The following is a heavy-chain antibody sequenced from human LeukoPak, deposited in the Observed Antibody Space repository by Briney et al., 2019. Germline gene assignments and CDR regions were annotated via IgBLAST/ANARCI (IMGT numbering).Heavy chain of an antibody. J-gene: IGHJ4*02. CDR3: ANGGGLLTLDY. CDR2: ISGSGGST. D-gene: IGHD1-26*01. V-gene: IGHV3-23*01. CDR1: GFTFTSYA. Sequence: PGGSLRLSCVASGFTFTSYAMRWVRQAPGKGLEWVSAISGSGGSTYYADSVKGRFTISRDNSKNTLYLQMNSLRAEDTAVYYCANGGGLLTLDYWGQGTLVTVSS.